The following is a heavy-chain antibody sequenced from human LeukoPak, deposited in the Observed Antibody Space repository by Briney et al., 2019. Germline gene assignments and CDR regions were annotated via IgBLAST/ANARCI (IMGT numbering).Heavy chain of an antibody. CDR1: GGSISSYY. Sequence: SETLSLTCTVSGGSISSYYWSWIRQPPGKGPEWIGYIYYSGSTNYNPSLKSRVTISVDTSKNQFSLKLSSVTAADTAVYYCARDSANYYGSGSYPLDPWGQGTLVTVSS. J-gene: IGHJ5*02. CDR3: ARDSANYYGSGSYPLDP. CDR2: IYYSGST. D-gene: IGHD3-10*01. V-gene: IGHV4-59*01.